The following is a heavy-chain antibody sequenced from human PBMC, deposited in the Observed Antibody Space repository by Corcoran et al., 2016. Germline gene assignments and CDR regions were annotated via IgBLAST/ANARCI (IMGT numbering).Heavy chain of an antibody. CDR2: IKSKTDGGTA. CDR1: DFTFTNAW. CDR3: TTDDPPDH. Sequence: VQMVESGGGLVKPGWSLRVSCAVSDFTFTNAWMNWVRQAPGKGLEWVGRIKSKTDGGTADYAAPVKGRCTISRDDSQQKLYLQMNSLEIEDTAVYYCTTDDPPDHWGRRTLVTVSS. J-gene: IGHJ4*01. V-gene: IGHV3-15*07.